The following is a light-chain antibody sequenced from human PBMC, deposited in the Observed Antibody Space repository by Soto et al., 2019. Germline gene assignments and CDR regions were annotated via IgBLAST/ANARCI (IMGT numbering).Light chain of an antibody. CDR1: ESISRR. V-gene: IGKV1-39*01. CDR3: HQSYSTLSIT. CDR2: AAS. J-gene: IGKJ5*01. Sequence: DIQMTQSPSSLSASVGDRVTITCRASESISRRLNWYQQKPGKAPKLLIYAASSWQNGVPSRDSGSGCGTDFTLPISNLQPEHFATDYCHQSYSTLSITFGQGTRVEIK.